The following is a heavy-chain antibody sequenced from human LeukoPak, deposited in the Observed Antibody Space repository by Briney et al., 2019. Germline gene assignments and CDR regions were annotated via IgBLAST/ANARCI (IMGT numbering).Heavy chain of an antibody. CDR2: IYHSGST. J-gene: IGHJ4*02. CDR3: ASEYYYGSGSYYN. V-gene: IGHV4-39*07. Sequence: PSETLSLTCTVSGGSISSSSYYWGWIRQPPGKGLEWIGYIYHSGSTYYNPSLKSRVTISVDRSKNQFSLKLSSVTAADTAVYYCASEYYYGSGSYYNWGQGTLVTVSS. D-gene: IGHD3-10*01. CDR1: GGSISSSSYY.